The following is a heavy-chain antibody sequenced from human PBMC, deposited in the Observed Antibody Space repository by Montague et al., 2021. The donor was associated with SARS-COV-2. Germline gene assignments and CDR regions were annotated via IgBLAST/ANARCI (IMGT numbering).Heavy chain of an antibody. CDR3: ARQPVLLWFGELFRGGGMDV. V-gene: IGHV4-39*01. Sequence: SETLSLTCTVSGGSISSSSYYWGWIRQPPGKGLEWIGSIYCSGSTYYNPSLKSRVTISVDTSKNQFSLKLSSVTAADTAVYYCARQPVLLWFGELFRGGGMDVWGQGTTVTVSS. D-gene: IGHD3-10*01. J-gene: IGHJ6*02. CDR2: IYCSGST. CDR1: GGSISSSSYY.